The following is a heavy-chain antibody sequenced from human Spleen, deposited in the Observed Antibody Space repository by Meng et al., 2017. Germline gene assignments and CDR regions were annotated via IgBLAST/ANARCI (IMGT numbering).Heavy chain of an antibody. CDR3: ARLAYCGGDCYQHFDY. J-gene: IGHJ4*02. V-gene: IGHV3-9*01. Sequence: LSLTCAASGFTFDDYAMHWVRQAPGKGLEWVSGISWNSGTLGYADSVKGRFTISRDNAKNSLYLQMNSLRAEDTALYYCARLAYCGGDCYQHFDYWGQGTLVTVSS. CDR2: ISWNSGTL. D-gene: IGHD2-21*02. CDR1: GFTFDDYA.